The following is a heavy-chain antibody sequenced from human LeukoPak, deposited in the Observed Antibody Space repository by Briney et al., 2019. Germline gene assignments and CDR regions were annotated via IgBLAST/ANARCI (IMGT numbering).Heavy chain of an antibody. V-gene: IGHV4-59*01. J-gene: IGHJ5*02. CDR2: IYYSGST. CDR1: GGSIRDYY. CDR3: ARLRFGELSWFDP. Sequence: KPSETLSLTCTVSGGSIRDYYWNWIRQPPGKGLEWIGYIYYSGSTNHNPSLKSRVTISVDTSKNQFSLRLSSVTAADTAVYYCARLRFGELSWFDPWGQGTLVTVSS. D-gene: IGHD3-10*01.